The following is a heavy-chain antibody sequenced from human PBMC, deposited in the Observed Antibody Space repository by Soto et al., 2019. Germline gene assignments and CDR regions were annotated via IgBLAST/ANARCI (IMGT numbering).Heavy chain of an antibody. J-gene: IGHJ4*02. CDR3: ARAPYYYDSSGYSLHTYFDY. Sequence: TLSLTCTVSGGSISSGGYSWSWIRQHPGKGLEWIGYIYYSGSTYYNPSLKSRVTISVDTSKNQFSLKLSSVTAADTAVYYCARAPYYYDSSGYSLHTYFDYWGQGTLVTVPS. V-gene: IGHV4-31*03. D-gene: IGHD3-22*01. CDR1: GGSISSGGYS. CDR2: IYYSGST.